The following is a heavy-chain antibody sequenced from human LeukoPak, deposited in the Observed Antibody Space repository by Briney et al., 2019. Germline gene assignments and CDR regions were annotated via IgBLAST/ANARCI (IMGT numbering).Heavy chain of an antibody. V-gene: IGHV3-11*01. CDR1: GFTFSDYY. D-gene: IGHD1-1*01. Sequence: GGSLRLSCAASGFTFSDYYMSWIRQAPGKGLEWVSYISSSGSTIYYADSVKGRFTISRDNAKNSLYLQMNSLRAEDTAVYYCAREPRLEWVSYYFGYWGQGTLVTVSS. CDR3: AREPRLEWVSYYFGY. J-gene: IGHJ4*02. CDR2: ISSSGSTI.